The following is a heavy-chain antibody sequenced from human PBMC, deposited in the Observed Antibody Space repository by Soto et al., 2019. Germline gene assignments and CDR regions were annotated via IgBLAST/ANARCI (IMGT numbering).Heavy chain of an antibody. CDR2: IKQDGSER. V-gene: IGHV3-7*01. D-gene: IGHD1-1*01. CDR1: GFTFSTYW. J-gene: IGHJ4*02. CDR3: ATGSGTSDY. Sequence: GGSLRLSCAASGFTFSTYWMSWVRQAPGKGLEWVANIKQDGSERYYVDSVKGRFTISRDNAKNSLYLQMNSLRAEDTAVYYWATGSGTSDYWGQGSLVTVSS.